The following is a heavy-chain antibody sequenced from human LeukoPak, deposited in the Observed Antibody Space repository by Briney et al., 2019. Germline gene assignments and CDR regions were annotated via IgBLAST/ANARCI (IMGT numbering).Heavy chain of an antibody. CDR1: GFTFSSYG. CDR2: ISYDGSNK. J-gene: IGHJ4*02. D-gene: IGHD3-10*01. CDR3: AKDRRFGELSWYFDY. Sequence: PGRSLRLSCAASGFTFSSYGMHWVRQAPGKGLEWVAVISYDGSNKYYADSVKGRFTISRDNSKNTLYLQMNSLRAEDTAVYYCAKDRRFGELSWYFDYWGQGTLVTVSS. V-gene: IGHV3-30*18.